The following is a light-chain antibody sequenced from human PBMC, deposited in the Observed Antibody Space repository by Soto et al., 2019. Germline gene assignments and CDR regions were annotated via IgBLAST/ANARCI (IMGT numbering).Light chain of an antibody. J-gene: IGKJ1*01. CDR2: DVS. CDR1: HSVSSNY. V-gene: IGKV3-20*01. CDR3: QNYGISPT. Sequence: EIVLTQSPGTLSLSPGERATLSCRSSHSVSSNYLAWYQQKPGQAPRLLIYDVSSRATGISDMCSGGGSGTDFTLTIRKLERVDIAVYYCQNYGISPTFGQGTKVEIK.